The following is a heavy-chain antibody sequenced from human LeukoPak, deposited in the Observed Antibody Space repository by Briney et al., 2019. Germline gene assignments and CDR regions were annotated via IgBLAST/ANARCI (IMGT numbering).Heavy chain of an antibody. Sequence: GASVKVSCKASGGTFSSYASSWVRQAPGQGLEWMGGIIPIFGTANYAQKFQGRVTITTDESTSTAYMELSSLRSEDTAVYYCARELGAYDSSGCYDYWGQGTLVTVSS. V-gene: IGHV1-69*05. CDR3: ARELGAYDSSGCYDY. CDR1: GGTFSSYA. J-gene: IGHJ4*02. CDR2: IIPIFGTA. D-gene: IGHD3-22*01.